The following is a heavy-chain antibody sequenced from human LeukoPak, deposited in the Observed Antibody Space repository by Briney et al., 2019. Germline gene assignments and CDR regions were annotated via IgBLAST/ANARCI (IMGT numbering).Heavy chain of an antibody. CDR1: GFTFSSYG. CDR2: IRYDGSNK. V-gene: IGHV3-30*02. Sequence: GGSLRLSCAAPGFTFSSYGMHWVRQAPGKGLEWVAFIRYDGSNKYYADSVKGRFTISRDNSKNTLYLQMNSLRAEDTAVYYCAKGEAIFGPFDYWGQGTLVTVSS. D-gene: IGHD3-3*01. J-gene: IGHJ4*02. CDR3: AKGEAIFGPFDY.